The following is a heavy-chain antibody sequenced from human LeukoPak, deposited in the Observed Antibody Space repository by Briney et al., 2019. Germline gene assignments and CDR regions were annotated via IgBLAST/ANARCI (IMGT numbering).Heavy chain of an antibody. D-gene: IGHD3-10*01. CDR1: GFTFTSYD. Sequence: ASVKVSCKASGFTFTSYDINWVRQASGQGLEWMGWMNPNNGNTGYAQKFQGRVTMTRDTSISTAYMELRGLRSEDTAVYYCVRDGEGVAISVNFWFDPWGQGTLVTVSS. CDR2: MNPNNGNT. CDR3: VRDGEGVAISVNFWFDP. V-gene: IGHV1-8*01. J-gene: IGHJ5*02.